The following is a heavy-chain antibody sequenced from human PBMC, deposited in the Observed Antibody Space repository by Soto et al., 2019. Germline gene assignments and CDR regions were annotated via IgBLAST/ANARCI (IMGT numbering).Heavy chain of an antibody. CDR3: AQLDSSSWGGYYYYGMDV. CDR1: GGSFSGYY. Sequence: TLSLTCAVYGGSFSGYYWSWIRQPPGKGLEWIGEINHSGSTNYNPSLKSRVTISVDTSKNQFSLKLSSVTAADTAVYYCAQLDSSSWGGYYYYGMDVWGQGTTVTVSS. CDR2: INHSGST. D-gene: IGHD6-13*01. J-gene: IGHJ6*02. V-gene: IGHV4-34*01.